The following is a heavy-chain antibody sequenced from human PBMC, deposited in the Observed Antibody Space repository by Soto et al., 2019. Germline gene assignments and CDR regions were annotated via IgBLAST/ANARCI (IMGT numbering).Heavy chain of an antibody. CDR1: GGSFSGYY. CDR2: INHSGRT. Sequence: QVQLQQWGAGLLKPSETLSLTCAVYGGSFSGYYWSWIRQPPGKGLEWIGEINHSGRTNYNPSLKSGVTISVDTSKNQFCLRLSSVTAADTAVYYCARHIAVAGTWVGWFDPWGQGTLVTVSS. J-gene: IGHJ5*02. CDR3: ARHIAVAGTWVGWFDP. V-gene: IGHV4-34*01. D-gene: IGHD6-19*01.